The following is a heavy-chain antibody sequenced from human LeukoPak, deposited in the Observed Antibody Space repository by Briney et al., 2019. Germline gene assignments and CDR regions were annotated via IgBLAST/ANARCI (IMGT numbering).Heavy chain of an antibody. J-gene: IGHJ5*02. CDR3: ARPAGDDLWSGQGWFDP. V-gene: IGHV4-39*01. Sequence: PSETLSLTCTVSGGSISSSSYYWGWIRQPPGKGLEWIGSIYYSGSTYYNPSLKSRVTISVDTSKNQFSLKLSSVTAADTAVYYCARPAGDDLWSGQGWFDPWGQGTLVTVSS. CDR1: GGSISSSSYY. CDR2: IYYSGST. D-gene: IGHD3-3*01.